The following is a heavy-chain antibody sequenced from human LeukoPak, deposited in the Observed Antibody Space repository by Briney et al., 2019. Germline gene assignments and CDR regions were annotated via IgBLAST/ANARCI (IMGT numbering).Heavy chain of an antibody. CDR1: GGSISSYY. D-gene: IGHD6-13*01. CDR3: ARGSSIWPNGYFDY. V-gene: IGHV4-4*07. CDR2: IYTSGST. J-gene: IGHJ4*02. Sequence: KPSETLSLTCTVSGGSISSYYWSWIRQPAGKGLEWIGRIYTSGSTNYNPSLKSRVTISVDKSKNQFSLKLSSVTAADTAVYYCARGSSIWPNGYFDYWGQGTLVTVSS.